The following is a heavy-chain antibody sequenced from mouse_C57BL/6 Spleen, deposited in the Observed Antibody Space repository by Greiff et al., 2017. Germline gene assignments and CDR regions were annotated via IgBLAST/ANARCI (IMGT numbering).Heavy chain of an antibody. Sequence: VQLQQSGPGLVAPSQSLSITCTVSGFSLTSYGVHWVRQPPGKGLEWLVVIWSDGSQTYNSALKSRLTISKDNSKSQVFLKMNSLQTDDTAMYYCARHAYDYEYYAMDYWGQGTSVTVSS. J-gene: IGHJ4*01. V-gene: IGHV2-6-1*01. CDR2: IWSDGSQ. D-gene: IGHD2-4*01. CDR1: GFSLTSYG. CDR3: ARHAYDYEYYAMDY.